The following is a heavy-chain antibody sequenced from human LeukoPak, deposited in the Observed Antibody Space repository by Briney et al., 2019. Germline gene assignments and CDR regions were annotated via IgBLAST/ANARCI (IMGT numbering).Heavy chain of an antibody. CDR1: GFTFSSYA. V-gene: IGHV3-23*01. J-gene: IGHJ4*02. Sequence: GSLRLSCAASGFTFSSYAMSWVRQAPGKGLEWVSAISGSGGSTYYADSVKGRFTISRDNSKCTLYLQMNSLRAEDTAVYYCARVPSPQTYCSTTSCFTFDYWGQGTLVTVSS. CDR2: ISGSGGST. D-gene: IGHD2-2*01. CDR3: ARVPSPQTYCSTTSCFTFDY.